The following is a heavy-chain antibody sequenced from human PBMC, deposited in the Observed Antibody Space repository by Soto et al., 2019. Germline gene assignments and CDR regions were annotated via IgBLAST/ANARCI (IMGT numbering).Heavy chain of an antibody. CDR2: ISYDGSNT. CDR3: VRACRPPNILVVTAVPY. Sequence: GGSLRLSCAASGFVFSSYGMHWVRQAPGKGLEWVATISYDGSNTDYADSVKGRLTISRDNSKNTLYLQMNSLRDEDTAVYYCVRACRPPNILVVTAVPYWGQGTLVTVSS. V-gene: IGHV3-30*04. D-gene: IGHD2-21*02. CDR1: GFVFSSYG. J-gene: IGHJ4*02.